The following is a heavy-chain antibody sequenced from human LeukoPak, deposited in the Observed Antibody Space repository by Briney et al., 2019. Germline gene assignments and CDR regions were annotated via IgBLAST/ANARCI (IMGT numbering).Heavy chain of an antibody. D-gene: IGHD2-2*01. Sequence: ASVKVSCRASGYTFTDYYMHWVRQAPGQGFEWMGWINPDDGDTNYAQKFQGRVTMTRDTSISTAHMEVSRLRSDDTAVYYCARANFLYCSSSTCLFDYWGQGTLVTVSS. J-gene: IGHJ4*02. CDR2: INPDDGDT. CDR3: ARANFLYCSSSTCLFDY. CDR1: GYTFTDYY. V-gene: IGHV1-2*02.